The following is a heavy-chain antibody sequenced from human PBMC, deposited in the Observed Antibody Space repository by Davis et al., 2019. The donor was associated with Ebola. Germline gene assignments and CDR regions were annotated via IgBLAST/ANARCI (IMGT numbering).Heavy chain of an antibody. D-gene: IGHD2-15*01. CDR3: ASTVARKNYGMDV. J-gene: IGHJ6*02. V-gene: IGHV3-33*01. CDR2: IWYDGSNK. Sequence: GESLKIFCAASGSTSSSYGMFWLRQAPGKGLEWVAVIWYDGSNKYYADAVKGQSTISRENSKNTLYLQMNRVRAEDTAVYYCASTVARKNYGMDVWGQETTVTVSS. CDR1: GSTSSSYG.